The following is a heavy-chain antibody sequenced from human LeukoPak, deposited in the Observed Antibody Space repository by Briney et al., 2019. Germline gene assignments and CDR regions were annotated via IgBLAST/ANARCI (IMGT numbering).Heavy chain of an antibody. CDR2: IISNNGNT. CDR3: ASAAYCSGGRCSVQRVAS. CDR1: GNTFTAYS. D-gene: IGHD2-15*01. Sequence: EASVKVSCKASGNTFTAYSMNWVRQAPGQGLEWMARIISNNGNTNYAQTFQSRFTITKDTSISTVYMQMNSLISEDTAVYYCASAAYCSGGRCSVQRVASWGQGTPVTVSS. V-gene: IGHV1-2*02. J-gene: IGHJ4*02.